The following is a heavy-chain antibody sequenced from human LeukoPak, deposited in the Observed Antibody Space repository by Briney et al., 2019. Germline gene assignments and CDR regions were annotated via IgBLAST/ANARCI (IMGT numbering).Heavy chain of an antibody. V-gene: IGHV3-53*01. CDR1: GFTVNTYY. CDR3: ARRFNYGSHFDY. D-gene: IGHD3-16*01. J-gene: IGHJ4*02. CDR2: IYSGGNT. Sequence: PGGSLRLSCAAPGFTVNTYYMNWVRQAPGKGLEWVSVIYSGGNTYYADSVKGRFTISRDNSKNTVYLQMNSLRGEDTAVYYCARRFNYGSHFDYWGQGTLVTVSS.